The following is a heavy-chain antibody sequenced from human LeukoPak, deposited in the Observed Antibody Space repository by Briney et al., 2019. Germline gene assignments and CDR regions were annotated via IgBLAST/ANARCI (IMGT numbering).Heavy chain of an antibody. CDR2: IIPIFGTA. D-gene: IGHD6-19*01. J-gene: IGHJ6*02. V-gene: IGHV1-69*13. CDR1: GGTFSSYA. Sequence: SVKVSCKASGGTFSSYAISWVRQAPGQGLEWMGGIIPIFGTANYAQKFQGRVTITADESTSTAYMELSSLRSEDTAVYYCARNPGAVAGTVDYYYHGMDVWGQGATVTVSS. CDR3: ARNPGAVAGTVDYYYHGMDV.